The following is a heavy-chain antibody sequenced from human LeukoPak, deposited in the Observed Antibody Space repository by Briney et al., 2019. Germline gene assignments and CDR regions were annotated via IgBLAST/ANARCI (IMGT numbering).Heavy chain of an antibody. Sequence: GRSLRLSCAASGFTFDDYAMHWVRQAPGKGLEWVSGISWNSGSIGYADSVKGRFTISRDKAKNTLYLQMNSLRAEDTAVYYCARELRYFDWGGEGMDVWGQGTTVTVSS. CDR1: GFTFDDYA. CDR2: ISWNSGSI. D-gene: IGHD3-9*01. J-gene: IGHJ6*02. V-gene: IGHV3-9*01. CDR3: ARELRYFDWGGEGMDV.